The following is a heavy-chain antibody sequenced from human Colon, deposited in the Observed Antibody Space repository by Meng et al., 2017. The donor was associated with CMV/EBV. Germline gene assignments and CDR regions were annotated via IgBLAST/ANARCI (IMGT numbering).Heavy chain of an antibody. V-gene: IGHV3-21*04. D-gene: IGHD3-3*01. CDR2: ITSRSCSI. Sequence: GESLKISCAASACIFSCRNMNWVRQAPGRGLQWVSSITSRSCSIYQAESLKGRFNISRDDSKNMLYMQMKSLRAQDTAVYYCAKGSLEWLYYGMDVWGQGTTVTVSS. J-gene: IGHJ6*02. CDR3: AKGSLEWLYYGMDV. CDR1: ACIFSCRN.